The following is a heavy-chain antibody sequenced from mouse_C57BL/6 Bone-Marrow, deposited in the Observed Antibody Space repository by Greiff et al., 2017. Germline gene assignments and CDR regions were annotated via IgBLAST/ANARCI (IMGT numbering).Heavy chain of an antibody. J-gene: IGHJ2*01. V-gene: IGHV1-42*01. CDR3: ARRITTVVNYFDY. Sequence: EVKVVESGPELVKPGASVKISCKASGYSFTGYYMNWVKQSPEKSLEWIGEINPSTGGTTYNQKFKAKATLTVDKSSSTAYMQLKSLTSEDSAVYYCARRITTVVNYFDYWGQGTTLTVSS. CDR1: GYSFTGYY. D-gene: IGHD1-1*01. CDR2: INPSTGGT.